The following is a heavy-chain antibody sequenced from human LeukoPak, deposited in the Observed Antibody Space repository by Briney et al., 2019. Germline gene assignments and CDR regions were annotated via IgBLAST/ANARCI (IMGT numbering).Heavy chain of an antibody. D-gene: IGHD6-19*01. J-gene: IGHJ4*02. CDR3: ARDVGGWSDY. CDR2: IYYSGST. Sequence: SETLSLTCTVSGGSISSSSYYWGWIRQPPGKGLEWIGSIYYSGSTYYNPSLKSRVTISVDTSKNQFSLKLSSVTAADTAVYYCARDVGGWSDYWGQGTLVTVSS. V-gene: IGHV4-39*07. CDR1: GGSISSSSYY.